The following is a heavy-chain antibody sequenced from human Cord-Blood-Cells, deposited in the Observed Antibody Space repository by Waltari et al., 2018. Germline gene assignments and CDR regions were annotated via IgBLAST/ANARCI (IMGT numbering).Heavy chain of an antibody. J-gene: IGHJ4*02. CDR1: GYSLTRGSY. V-gene: IGHV4-38-2*02. CDR3: ARGITGITADY. Sequence: QVQLQESGPGLVKPSETLSRTCPVAGYSLTRGSYWGWIRQPPGKGLEWIGSIYHSGSTYYNPSLKSRVTISVDTSKNQFSLKLSSVTAADTAVYYCARGITGITADYWGQGTLVTVSS. D-gene: IGHD1-20*01. CDR2: IYHSGST.